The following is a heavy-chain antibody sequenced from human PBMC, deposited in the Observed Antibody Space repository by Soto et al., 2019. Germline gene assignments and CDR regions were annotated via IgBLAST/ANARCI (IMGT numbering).Heavy chain of an antibody. J-gene: IGHJ4*02. D-gene: IGHD2-15*01. CDR2: IIPIFGTA. Sequence: QVQLVQSGAEVKKPGSSVKVSCKASGGTFSSYAISWVRQAPGQGLEWMGGIIPIFGTANYEQKFQGRVTITADESTSTAYMELSSVRSEDTAVYYCARDGADCSGGSCYPDYWGQGTLVTVSS. V-gene: IGHV1-69*12. CDR3: ARDGADCSGGSCYPDY. CDR1: GGTFSSYA.